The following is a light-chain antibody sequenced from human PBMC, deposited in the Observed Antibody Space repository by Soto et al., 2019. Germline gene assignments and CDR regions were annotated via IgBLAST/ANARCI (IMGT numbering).Light chain of an antibody. CDR1: QSVSSSY. CDR2: GAS. CDR3: QQYGSSPGT. Sequence: ELLLPQSPGTLSLSPGERATLSCRASQSVSSSYLAWYQQKPGQAPRLLIYGASSRATGIPDRFSGSGSGTDFTLTISRLEPEDFAVYYCQQYGSSPGTFGQGTKVDI. J-gene: IGKJ1*01. V-gene: IGKV3-20*01.